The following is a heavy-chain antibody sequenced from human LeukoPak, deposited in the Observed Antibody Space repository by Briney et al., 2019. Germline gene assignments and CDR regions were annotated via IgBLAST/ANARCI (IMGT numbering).Heavy chain of an antibody. CDR3: ARRGDQGYMDV. CDR2: VTFHGEIP. V-gene: IGHV3-23*01. Sequence: GGSLRLSCAAPAFTFRGFIVHWVRQAPGKGLEWVSSVTFHGEIPYYAGSVMGRFTISRDNARNTVSLQMSSLSAEDTAIYYCARRGDQGYMDVWGQGTTVTVYS. J-gene: IGHJ6*03. CDR1: AFTFRGFI. D-gene: IGHD7-27*01.